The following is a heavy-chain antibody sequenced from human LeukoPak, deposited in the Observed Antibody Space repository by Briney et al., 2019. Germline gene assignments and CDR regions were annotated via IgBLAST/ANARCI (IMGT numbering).Heavy chain of an antibody. Sequence: ASVKVSCKASGYTFTSYAMNWVRQAPGQGLEWMGWINTNTGNPTYAQGFTGRFVFSLDTSVSTAYLQISSLKAEDTAVYYCASLASEMATTLPAEYFRHWGQGTLVTVSS. CDR2: INTNTGNP. V-gene: IGHV7-4-1*02. D-gene: IGHD5-24*01. J-gene: IGHJ1*01. CDR1: GYTFTSYA. CDR3: ASLASEMATTLPAEYFRH.